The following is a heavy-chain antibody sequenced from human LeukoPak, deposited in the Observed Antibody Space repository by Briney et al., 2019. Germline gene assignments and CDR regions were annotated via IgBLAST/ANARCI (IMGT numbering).Heavy chain of an antibody. J-gene: IGHJ5*02. CDR2: IYYSGST. Sequence: SETLSLTCTVSGGSISSYYWSWIRQHPGKGLEWIGYIYYSGSTNYNPSLKSRVTISVDTSKNQFSLKLSSVTAADTAVYYCARGPGPIVVVGFDPWGQGTLVTVSS. D-gene: IGHD2-2*01. V-gene: IGHV4-59*01. CDR1: GGSISSYY. CDR3: ARGPGPIVVVGFDP.